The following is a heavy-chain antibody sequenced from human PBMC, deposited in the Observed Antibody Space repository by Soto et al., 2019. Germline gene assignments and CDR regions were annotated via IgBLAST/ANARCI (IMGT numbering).Heavy chain of an antibody. D-gene: IGHD3-10*01. V-gene: IGHV1-69*02. CDR3: ASRLDYYGSGSSNLFDY. CDR2: IIPILGIA. J-gene: IGHJ4*02. CDR1: GGTFSSYT. Sequence: SVKVSCKASGGTFSSYTISWVRQAPGQGLEWMGRIIPILGIANYAQKFQGRVTITADKSTSTAYMELSSLRSEDTAVYYCASRLDYYGSGSSNLFDYWGQGTLVTVSS.